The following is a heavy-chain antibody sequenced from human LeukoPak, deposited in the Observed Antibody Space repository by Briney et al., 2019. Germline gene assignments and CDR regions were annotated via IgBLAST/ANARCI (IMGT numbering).Heavy chain of an antibody. Sequence: GGSLRLSCAASEFTFDDYAMHWVRQAPGKGLEWVSGISWNSGSIGYADSVKGRFTISRDNAKNSLYLQMNSLRAEDTALYYCAKGIATTRLMITFGGVIGRSVDYWGQGTLVTVSS. CDR1: EFTFDDYA. V-gene: IGHV3-9*01. J-gene: IGHJ4*02. CDR3: AKGIATTRLMITFGGVIGRSVDY. D-gene: IGHD3-16*02. CDR2: ISWNSGSI.